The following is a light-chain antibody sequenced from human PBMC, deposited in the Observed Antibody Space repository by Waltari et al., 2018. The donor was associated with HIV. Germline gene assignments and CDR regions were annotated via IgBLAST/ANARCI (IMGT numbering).Light chain of an antibody. CDR1: SSAVGGYTY. J-gene: IGLJ2*01. V-gene: IGLV2-14*03. Sequence: QSALTQPASVSGSPGQSITISCTGTSSAVGGYTYVSWYQHHPGKAPKLMILDVSVRPSGISNRFSGSKSDNTAYLTISGLQTDDEADYYCSSRSTINTHVVFGGGTKVTVL. CDR2: DVS. CDR3: SSRSTINTHVV.